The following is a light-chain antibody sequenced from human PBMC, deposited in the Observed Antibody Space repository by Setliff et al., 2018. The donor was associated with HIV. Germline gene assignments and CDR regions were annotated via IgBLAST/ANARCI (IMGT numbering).Light chain of an antibody. V-gene: IGLV2-14*01. J-gene: IGLJ1*01. CDR3: SASRPSRTLVV. CDR1: SSDIGGYNY. Sequence: VLTQPASVSGSPGQSITISCTGTSSDIGGYNYVSWYQQLPGKAPKLMIFQLINRPSGVSNRFSGSKSGNTASLTISGLQAEDEADYYCSASRPSRTLVVFGTGTKVTVL. CDR2: QLI.